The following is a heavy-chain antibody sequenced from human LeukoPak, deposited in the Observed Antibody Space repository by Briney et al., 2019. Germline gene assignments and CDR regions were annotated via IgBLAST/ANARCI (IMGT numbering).Heavy chain of an antibody. CDR2: INPSGGST. V-gene: IGHV1-46*01. CDR3: ARDSHYTTSSNCYYYTNV. D-gene: IGHD6-6*01. J-gene: IGHJ6*03. CDR1: GYTFTSYY. Sequence: GASVKVSCKASGYTFTSYYMHWVRQAPGQGLEWMGIINPSGGSTSYAQKFQGRVTMTRDMSTSTVYMELSSLRSEDTAVYFCARDSHYTTSSNCYYYTNVWGKGTTVTVSS.